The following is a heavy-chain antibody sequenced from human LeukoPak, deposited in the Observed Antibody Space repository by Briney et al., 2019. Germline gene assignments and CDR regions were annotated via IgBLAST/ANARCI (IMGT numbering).Heavy chain of an antibody. CDR3: ARLINTVTTNYYYGMDV. D-gene: IGHD4-17*01. CDR1: GGSISSYY. J-gene: IGHJ6*02. CDR2: IYYSGST. Sequence: SETLSLTCTVSGGSISSYYWSWIRQPPGKGLEWIGHIYYSGSTNYNPSLKSRVTISVDTSKNQFSLKLSSVTAADTAVYYCARLINTVTTNYYYGMDVWGQGTTVTVSS. V-gene: IGHV4-59*08.